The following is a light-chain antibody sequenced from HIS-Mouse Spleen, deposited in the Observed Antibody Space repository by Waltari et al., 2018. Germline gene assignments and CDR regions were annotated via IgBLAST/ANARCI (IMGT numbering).Light chain of an antibody. CDR3: QQYYSYRFT. V-gene: IGKV1-8*01. CDR1: QGISSD. Sequence: AIRMTQSPSSFSASTRDRVTITCRASQGISSDLAWYQQKPGKAPKLLIYAASTVQSGVTSRFSGSGSGTDFSLTISCLQSEDFATYYCQQYYSYRFTFGPGTKVDIK. J-gene: IGKJ3*01. CDR2: AAS.